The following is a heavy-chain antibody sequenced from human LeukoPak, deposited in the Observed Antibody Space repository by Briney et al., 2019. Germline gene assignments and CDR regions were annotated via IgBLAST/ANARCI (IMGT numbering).Heavy chain of an antibody. V-gene: IGHV3-15*01. Sequence: TGGSLRLSCAASGFTFSNAWMSWVRQAPGKGLEWVGRIKSKTDGGTTDYAAPVKGRFTISRDDSKNTLYLQMNSLKTEDTAVYYCTTGRFNTGIAAAAMDFDLWGRGTLVTVSS. CDR3: TTGRFNTGIAAAAMDFDL. CDR2: IKSKTDGGTT. D-gene: IGHD6-13*01. J-gene: IGHJ2*01. CDR1: GFTFSNAW.